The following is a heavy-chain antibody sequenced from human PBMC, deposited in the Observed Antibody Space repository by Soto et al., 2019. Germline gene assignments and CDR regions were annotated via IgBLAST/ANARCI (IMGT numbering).Heavy chain of an antibody. CDR2: INPSGGST. J-gene: IGHJ6*02. Sequence: ASVKVSCKASGYTFTSYYMHWVRQAPGQGLEWMGIINPSGGSTSYAQKFQGRVTMTRDTSTSTVYMELSSLRSEDTAVYYCARDGIVLMVYAAFYYGMDVWGQGTTVTVYS. D-gene: IGHD2-8*01. V-gene: IGHV1-46*01. CDR3: ARDGIVLMVYAAFYYGMDV. CDR1: GYTFTSYY.